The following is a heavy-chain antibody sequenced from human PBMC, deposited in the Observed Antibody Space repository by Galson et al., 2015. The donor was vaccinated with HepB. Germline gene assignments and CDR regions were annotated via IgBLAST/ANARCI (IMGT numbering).Heavy chain of an antibody. CDR3: AKISSRGPMIVVVTYYFDY. Sequence: SLRLSCAASGFTFSSYAMSWVRQAPGKGLEWVSAISGSGGSTYYADSVKGRFTISRDNSKNTLYLQMNSLRAEDTAVYYCAKISSRGPMIVVVTYYFDYWGQGTLVTVSS. CDR2: ISGSGGST. CDR1: GFTFSSYA. V-gene: IGHV3-23*01. D-gene: IGHD3-22*01. J-gene: IGHJ4*02.